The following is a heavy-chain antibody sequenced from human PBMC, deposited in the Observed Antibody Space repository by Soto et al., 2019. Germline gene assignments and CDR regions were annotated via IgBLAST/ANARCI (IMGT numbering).Heavy chain of an antibody. J-gene: IGHJ6*02. CDR2: TSYDGSNS. CDR1: GFTFSDYA. D-gene: IGHD2-2*01. V-gene: IGHV3-30-3*01. CDR3: ARVVVQDTIAGYYYGVGV. Sequence: PGGSLRLSCVVSGFTFSDYALNWVRQAPGKGLEWVAVTSYDGSNSYYADSVKGRFTISRDNSKNTLYLQMNSLRAEDTAVYYCARVVVQDTIAGYYYGVGVWGQGTTVTVSS.